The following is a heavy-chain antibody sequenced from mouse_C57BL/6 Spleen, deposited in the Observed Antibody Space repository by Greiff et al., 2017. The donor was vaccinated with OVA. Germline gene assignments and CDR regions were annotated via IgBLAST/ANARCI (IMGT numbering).Heavy chain of an antibody. CDR1: GYAFSSSW. D-gene: IGHD1-1*01. V-gene: IGHV1-82*01. Sequence: LKESGPELVKPGASVKISCKASGYAFSSSWMNWVKQRPGKGLEWIGRIYPGDGDTNYNGKFKGKATLTADKSSSTAYMQLSSLTSEDSAVYFCARFYYGSSYDYWGQGTTLTVSS. CDR3: ARFYYGSSYDY. J-gene: IGHJ2*01. CDR2: IYPGDGDT.